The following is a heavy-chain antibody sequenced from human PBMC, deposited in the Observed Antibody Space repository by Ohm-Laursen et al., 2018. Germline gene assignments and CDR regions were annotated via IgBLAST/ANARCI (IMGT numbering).Heavy chain of an antibody. D-gene: IGHD4-17*01. CDR3: IAGADYDV. CDR1: GFIFSNFA. Sequence: SLRLSCAASGFIFSNFAMSWVRQAPGKGLEWVGRIKSKTAGGTTDYAAPVKGRFTISREDSENTLYLQMNSLKIEGTAVYYCIAGADYDVWGQGTTVTVSS. J-gene: IGHJ6*02. CDR2: IKSKTAGGTT. V-gene: IGHV3-15*01.